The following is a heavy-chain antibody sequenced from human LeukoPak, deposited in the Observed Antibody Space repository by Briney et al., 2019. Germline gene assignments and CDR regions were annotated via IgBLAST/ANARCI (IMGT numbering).Heavy chain of an antibody. D-gene: IGHD3-22*01. J-gene: IGHJ4*02. Sequence: ASVKVSCKPSGYTFTSYYMHWVRQAPGQGLEWMGIINPSGGSTSYAQKFQGRVTMTRDTSTSTVYMELSSLRSEDTAVYYCARDRINYYDSSGYLDYWGQGTLVTVSS. V-gene: IGHV1-46*01. CDR1: GYTFTSYY. CDR3: ARDRINYYDSSGYLDY. CDR2: INPSGGST.